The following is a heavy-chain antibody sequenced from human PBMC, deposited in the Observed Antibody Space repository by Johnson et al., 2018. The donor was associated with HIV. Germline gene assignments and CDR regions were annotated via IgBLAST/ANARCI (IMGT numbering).Heavy chain of an antibody. CDR3: ARGQQDMGAGAFDI. D-gene: IGHD3-16*01. V-gene: IGHV3-13*01. CDR1: GFTFSSYD. J-gene: IGHJ3*02. Sequence: VQLVESGGGLVQPGGSLRLSCAASGFTFSSYDIHWVRQATGKGLESVSPIGPAADTYYPGSVKGRFTVSRENAKNSLHLQMNSLRAGDTAVYYCARGQQDMGAGAFDIWGQGTMVTVSS. CDR2: IGPAADT.